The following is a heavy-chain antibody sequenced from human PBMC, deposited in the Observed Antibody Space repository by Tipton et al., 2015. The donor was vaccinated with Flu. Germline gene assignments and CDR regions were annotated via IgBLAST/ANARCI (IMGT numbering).Heavy chain of an antibody. Sequence: LRLSCTVSGGSIGSSSYYWGWLRQPSGKGLEWIGSIYYSGSTYYNPSLKSRVTISVDTSKNQFSLKLSSVTAADTAVYYCASGNTATDYWGQGTLVTVSS. J-gene: IGHJ4*02. CDR3: ASGNTATDY. V-gene: IGHV4-39*01. CDR1: GGSIGSSSYY. D-gene: IGHD5-18*01. CDR2: IYYSGST.